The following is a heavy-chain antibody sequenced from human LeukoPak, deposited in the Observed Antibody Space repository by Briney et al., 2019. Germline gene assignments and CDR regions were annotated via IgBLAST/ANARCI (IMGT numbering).Heavy chain of an antibody. V-gene: IGHV3-23*01. Sequence: GGSLRLSCAASGFTFSSYAMSWVRQAPGKGLEWVSAISNNGGYTYYADSVQGRFTISRDNSKSTLCLQMNSLRAEDTAVYYCAKQLGYCSDGSCYFPYWGQGTLVTASS. CDR1: GFTFSSYA. J-gene: IGHJ4*02. CDR3: AKQLGYCSDGSCYFPY. CDR2: ISNNGGYT. D-gene: IGHD2-15*01.